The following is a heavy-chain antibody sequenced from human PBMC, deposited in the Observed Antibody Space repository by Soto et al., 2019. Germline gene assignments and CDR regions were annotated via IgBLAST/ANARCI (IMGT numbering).Heavy chain of an antibody. D-gene: IGHD6-19*01. CDR2: IYFTGST. J-gene: IGHJ4*02. V-gene: IGHV4-31*03. CDR3: ARDWGSSGWPN. Sequence: SETLSLTCTVSGHSLSSGGYYWSWIRQHPGKGLEWVGYIYFTGSTLYNPSLKSRLAMSLDTSKNQFSLRLTSVTAADTAVYFCARDWGSSGWPNWGQGTLVTVS. CDR1: GHSLSSGGYY.